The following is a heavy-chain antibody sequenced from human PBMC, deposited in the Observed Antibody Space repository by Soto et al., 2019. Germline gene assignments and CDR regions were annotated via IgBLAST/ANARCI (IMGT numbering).Heavy chain of an antibody. D-gene: IGHD1-26*01. J-gene: IGHJ4*02. Sequence: GGSLRLSCAASGFTFSNYAMSWIRQAPGKGLEWVSTIRETGNTYYADSVRGRFATSRDNSENTLYLQMSSLRSEDTAVYYCAAVAWADSGSYSPIDYWGQGTLVTVSS. CDR2: IRETGNT. CDR3: AAVAWADSGSYSPIDY. CDR1: GFTFSNYA. V-gene: IGHV3-23*01.